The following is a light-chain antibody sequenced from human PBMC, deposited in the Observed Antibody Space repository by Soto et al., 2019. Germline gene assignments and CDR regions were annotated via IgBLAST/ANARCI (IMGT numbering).Light chain of an antibody. CDR3: QESYSPLWGT. Sequence: DIQMTQSPFSLSASVGDRVTITCQTSQSINTYLNWYQQKPGKAPKILIYGASRLQSGVPLRFSGSGSGTDFTLTISSLEPEDFATYFCQESYSPLWGTCGQGTKVDIK. CDR1: QSINTY. J-gene: IGKJ1*01. V-gene: IGKV1-39*01. CDR2: GAS.